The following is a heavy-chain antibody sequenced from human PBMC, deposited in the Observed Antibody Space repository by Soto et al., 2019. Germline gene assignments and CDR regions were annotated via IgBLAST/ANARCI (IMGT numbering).Heavy chain of an antibody. V-gene: IGHV1-18*01. J-gene: IGHJ4*02. Sequence: ASVKVSCTASGYTFTSYGISWVRQAPGQGLEWMGWISAYNGNTNYAQKLQGRVTMTTDTSTSTAYMELRSLRSDDTAVYYCATDIVATGGFDYWGQGTLVTVSS. CDR1: GYTFTSYG. CDR3: ATDIVATGGFDY. CDR2: ISAYNGNT. D-gene: IGHD5-12*01.